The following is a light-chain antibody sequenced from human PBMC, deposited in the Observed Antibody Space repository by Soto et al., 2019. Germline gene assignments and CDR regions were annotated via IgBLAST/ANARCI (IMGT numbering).Light chain of an antibody. Sequence: QSALTQPASASGSPGQSITISCTGTSSDVGDYNYVSWYQQHPGKAPKLIIYGVSNRPLRISNRFSGAKSGNTASLPISGLQAEDEAKYYCNSYTVTNTLVFGGGIKLTVL. V-gene: IGLV2-14*01. CDR2: GVS. CDR3: NSYTVTNTLV. CDR1: SSDVGDYNY. J-gene: IGLJ2*01.